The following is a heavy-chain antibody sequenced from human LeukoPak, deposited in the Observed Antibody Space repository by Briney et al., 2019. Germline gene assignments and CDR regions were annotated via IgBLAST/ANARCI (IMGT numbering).Heavy chain of an antibody. CDR2: INTSTGNP. CDR3: ARNALTRPYYYKSSGYYTHFDY. Sequence: ASVKVSCKASGYTFTSYAMNWVRQAPGQGLEWMGWINTSTGNPTYAQGFTGRFVFSLDTSVSTAYLQISSLKAEDTAVYYCARNALTRPYYYKSSGYYTHFDYWGQGTLVTVSS. V-gene: IGHV7-4-1*02. CDR1: GYTFTSYA. J-gene: IGHJ4*02. D-gene: IGHD3-22*01.